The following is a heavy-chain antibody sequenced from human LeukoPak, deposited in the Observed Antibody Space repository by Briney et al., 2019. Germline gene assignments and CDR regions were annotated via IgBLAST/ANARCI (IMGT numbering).Heavy chain of an antibody. CDR2: INPNSGGT. Sequence: ASVKVSCKASGYTFTSYGISWVRQAPGQGLEWMGWINPNSGGTNYAQKFQGRVTMTRDTSISTAYMELSRLRSDDTAVYYCARDPTTVTTDWFDPWGQGTLVTVSS. J-gene: IGHJ5*02. D-gene: IGHD4-17*01. V-gene: IGHV1-2*02. CDR1: GYTFTSYG. CDR3: ARDPTTVTTDWFDP.